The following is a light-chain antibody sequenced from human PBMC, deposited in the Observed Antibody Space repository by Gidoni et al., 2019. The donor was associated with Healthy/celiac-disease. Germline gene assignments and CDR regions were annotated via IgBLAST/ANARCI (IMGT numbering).Light chain of an antibody. J-gene: IGKJ1*01. Sequence: SCRASQSVSSSYLAWYQQKPGQAPRLLIYGASSRATGIPDRFSGSGSGTDFTLTISRLEPEDFAMYYCQQYGSSPTFXQXTKVEIK. CDR3: QQYGSSPT. CDR1: QSVSSSY. CDR2: GAS. V-gene: IGKV3-20*01.